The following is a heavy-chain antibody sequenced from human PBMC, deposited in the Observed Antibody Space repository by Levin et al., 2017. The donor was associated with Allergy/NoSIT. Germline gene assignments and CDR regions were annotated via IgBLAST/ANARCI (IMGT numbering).Heavy chain of an antibody. V-gene: IGHV3-7*01. Sequence: GGSLRLSCAASGFTFSSYWMSWVRQAPGKGLEWVANIKQDGSEKYYVDSVKGRFTISRDNAKNSLYLQMNSLRAEDTAVYYCARDPSSVSSTTWGYMDVWGKGTTVTVSS. D-gene: IGHD2-2*01. J-gene: IGHJ6*03. CDR3: ARDPSSVSSTTWGYMDV. CDR1: GFTFSSYW. CDR2: IKQDGSEK.